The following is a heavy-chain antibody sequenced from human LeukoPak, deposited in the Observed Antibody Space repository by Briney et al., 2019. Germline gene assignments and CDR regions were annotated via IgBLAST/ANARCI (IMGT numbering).Heavy chain of an antibody. D-gene: IGHD3-16*01. J-gene: IGHJ3*01. Sequence: GGSLRLSCAASGFTFNDIAMTWVRQAPGKVLEWVSSIGDAGTYYADSVKGRFTISRDNSKNILYLQLNSLRAGDTAMYYCAKNLGPFDVRGQGTMVTVSS. CDR1: GFTFNDIA. V-gene: IGHV3-23*01. CDR2: IGDAGT. CDR3: AKNLGPFDV.